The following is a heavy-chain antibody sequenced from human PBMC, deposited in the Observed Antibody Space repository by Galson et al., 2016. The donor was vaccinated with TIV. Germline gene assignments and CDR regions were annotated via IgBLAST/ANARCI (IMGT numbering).Heavy chain of an antibody. V-gene: IGHV5-51*03. Sequence: QSGAEVKRPGESLKISCKASGYTFPTYWIAWVRQMPGKGLEWMGIIYPDDSDTKYIPSFQGQITLSADQSISTAYLQWSSLKASDPAIYYWARVSSTYVIRGLVGAGSYNLDVWGQGTRVTVSS. D-gene: IGHD3-10*01. J-gene: IGHJ6*02. CDR1: GYTFPTYW. CDR3: ARVSSTYVIRGLVGAGSYNLDV. CDR2: IYPDDSDT.